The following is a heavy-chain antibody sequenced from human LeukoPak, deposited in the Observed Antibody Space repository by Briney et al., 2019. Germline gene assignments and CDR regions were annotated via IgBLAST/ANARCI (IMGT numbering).Heavy chain of an antibody. J-gene: IGHJ5*02. CDR3: ARDGGREVATITPNWFDP. V-gene: IGHV1-18*01. CDR1: GYIFTIYG. D-gene: IGHD5-24*01. Sequence: ASVKVSCKASGYIFTIYGISWVRQAPGQGLEWMGWISPNNGDTKYAQKLQGRVTMTTDTSTNTAYMELRSLTSDDTAVYFCARDGGREVATITPNWFDPWGQGTLVTVSS. CDR2: ISPNNGDT.